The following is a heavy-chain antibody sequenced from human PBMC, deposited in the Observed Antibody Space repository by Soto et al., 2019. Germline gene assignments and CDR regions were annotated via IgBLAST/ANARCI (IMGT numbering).Heavy chain of an antibody. V-gene: IGHV4-38-2*02. Sequence: PPETLSLTGTVPGYSINSDHYWGWVRQRPGKGLEWIGSIYHRGSTYYNRSLRSRVSISIDTSKNQFSLRLPSVTAADTAMYYCSIKGYYRSGKINLFDSWGQGTLVTVSS. D-gene: IGHD3-10*01. J-gene: IGHJ5*01. CDR2: IYHRGST. CDR1: GYSINSDHY. CDR3: SIKGYYRSGKINLFDS.